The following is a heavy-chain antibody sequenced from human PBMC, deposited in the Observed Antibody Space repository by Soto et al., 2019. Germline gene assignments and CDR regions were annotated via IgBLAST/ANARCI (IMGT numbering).Heavy chain of an antibody. V-gene: IGHV4-34*01. D-gene: IGHD3-22*01. J-gene: IGHJ4*02. CDR1: GDSFSGYY. Sequence: SETLSLTCAVHGDSFSGYYWSWIRQSPGKGLEWIGEIDHSGSANYNPSLTSRVSMSVDTSSQQVSLKLSSVTAANTAVYYCARRIAMIVVVFDSWGQGTLVTVSS. CDR2: IDHSGSA. CDR3: ARRIAMIVVVFDS.